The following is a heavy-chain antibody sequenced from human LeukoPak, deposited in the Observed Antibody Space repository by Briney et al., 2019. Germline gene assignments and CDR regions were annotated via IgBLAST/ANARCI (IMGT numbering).Heavy chain of an antibody. CDR3: ARGRDSSGWYAATRRGAFDI. V-gene: IGHV4-4*02. CDR2: IYHSGST. Sequence: SGTLSLTCAVSGGSISSSNWWSWVRQPPGKGLEWIGEIYHSGSTNYNPSLKSRVTISVDKSKNQFSLKLSSVTAADTAVYYCARGRDSSGWYAATRRGAFDIWGQGTMVTVSS. CDR1: GGSISSSNW. J-gene: IGHJ3*02. D-gene: IGHD6-19*01.